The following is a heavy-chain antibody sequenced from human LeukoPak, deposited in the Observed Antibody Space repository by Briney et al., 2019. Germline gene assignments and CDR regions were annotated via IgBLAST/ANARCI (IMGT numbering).Heavy chain of an antibody. CDR3: ARPHTVLYNWFDP. J-gene: IGHJ5*02. CDR2: INPSSGGT. V-gene: IGHV1-2*06. Sequence: ASVKVSCKASGYTFTGYYMHWVRQAPGQGLEWMGRINPSSGGTNYAQKFQGRVTMTRDTSISTAYMELSRLRSDDTAVYYCARPHTVLYNWFDPWGQGTLVTVSS. CDR1: GYTFTGYY. D-gene: IGHD4-11*01.